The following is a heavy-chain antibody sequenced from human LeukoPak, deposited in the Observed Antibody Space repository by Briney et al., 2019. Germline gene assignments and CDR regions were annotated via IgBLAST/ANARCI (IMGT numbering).Heavy chain of an antibody. J-gene: IGHJ3*02. CDR1: GFTFSSYA. CDR3: AKGLGITMIVVVIVAFDI. Sequence: GSLRLSCAASGFTFSSYAMSWVRQAPGKGLEWVSAISGSGGSTYYADSVKGRFTISRDNSKNTLYLQMNSLRAEDTAVYYCAKGLGITMIVVVIVAFDIWGQGTMVTVSS. V-gene: IGHV3-23*01. D-gene: IGHD3-22*01. CDR2: ISGSGGST.